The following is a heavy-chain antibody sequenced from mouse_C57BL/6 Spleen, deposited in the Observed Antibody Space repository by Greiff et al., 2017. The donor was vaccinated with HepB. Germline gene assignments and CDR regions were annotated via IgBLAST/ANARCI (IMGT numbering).Heavy chain of an antibody. CDR1: GYTFTSYG. Sequence: QVQLKQSGAELARPGASVKLSCKASGYTFTSYGISWVKQRTGQGLEWIGEIYPRSGNTYYNEKFKGKATLTADKSSSTAYMELRSLTSEDSAVYFCARSLITTVVAPFDYWGQGTTLTVSS. CDR2: IYPRSGNT. J-gene: IGHJ2*01. CDR3: ARSLITTVVAPFDY. D-gene: IGHD1-1*01. V-gene: IGHV1-81*01.